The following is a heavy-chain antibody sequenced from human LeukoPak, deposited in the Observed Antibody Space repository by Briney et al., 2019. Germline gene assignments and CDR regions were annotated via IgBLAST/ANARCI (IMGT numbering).Heavy chain of an antibody. CDR2: IYYSGST. J-gene: IGHJ5*02. Sequence: SETPSLTCTVSGGSISSYYWSWIRQPPGKGLEWIGYIYYSGSTNYNPSLKSRVTISVDTSKNQFSLKLSSVTAADTAVYYCARAWGDSSGYYLDWFDPWGQGTLVTVSS. CDR3: ARAWGDSSGYYLDWFDP. D-gene: IGHD3-22*01. V-gene: IGHV4-59*01. CDR1: GGSISSYY.